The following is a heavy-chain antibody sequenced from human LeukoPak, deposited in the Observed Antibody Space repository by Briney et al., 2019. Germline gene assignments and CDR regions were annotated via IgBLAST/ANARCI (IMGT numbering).Heavy chain of an antibody. D-gene: IGHD3-22*01. CDR1: GFTFNDYA. CDR2: ISWDGDDI. CDR3: VKDGDTSGHRRGLFDY. Sequence: PGRSLRLSCTASGFTFNDYAMHWVRQAPGKGLEWVSGISWDGDDIAYADSVKGRVTISRDNAKNSLYLEMNTLRTEDTAFYYCVKDGDTSGHRRGLFDYWGQGTLVTVSS. V-gene: IGHV3-9*01. J-gene: IGHJ4*02.